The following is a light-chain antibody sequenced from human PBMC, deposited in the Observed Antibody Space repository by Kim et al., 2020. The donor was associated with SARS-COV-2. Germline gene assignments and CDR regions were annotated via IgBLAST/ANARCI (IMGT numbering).Light chain of an antibody. V-gene: IGKV3-15*01. Sequence: SPGERATLSCRARQSVSSNLAWYQQKPGQAPRLLIYGASTRATGIPARFSGSGSGTEFTLTISSLQSEDFAVYYCQQYNNWPPVTFGGGTKLEIK. CDR1: QSVSSN. J-gene: IGKJ4*01. CDR3: QQYNNWPPVT. CDR2: GAS.